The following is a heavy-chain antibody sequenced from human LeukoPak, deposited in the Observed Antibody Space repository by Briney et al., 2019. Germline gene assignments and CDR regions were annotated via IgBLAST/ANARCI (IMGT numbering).Heavy chain of an antibody. CDR3: ARDKAQDSVYYGMDV. J-gene: IGHJ6*02. V-gene: IGHV3-30*03. CDR1: GFTFSSYG. D-gene: IGHD6-6*01. CDR2: ISYDGSNK. Sequence: GRSLRLSCAASGFTFSSYGMHWVRQAPGKGLEWVAVISYDGSNKYYADSVKGRFTISRDNARTSLYLQMNSLRAEDTAVYYCARDKAQDSVYYGMDVWGQGTTVTVSS.